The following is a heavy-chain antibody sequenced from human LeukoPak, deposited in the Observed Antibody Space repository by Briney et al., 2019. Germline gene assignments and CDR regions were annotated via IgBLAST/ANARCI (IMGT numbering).Heavy chain of an antibody. D-gene: IGHD3-9*01. CDR3: AASYDILTGYYQEDAFDI. V-gene: IGHV3-30*02. CDR1: GFTFTNYA. Sequence: PGGSLRLSCSASGFTFTNYAMSWVRQAPGKGLEWVAFIRYDGSNKYYADSVKGRFTISRDNSKNTLYLQMNSLRAEDTAVYYCAASYDILTGYYQEDAFDIWGQGTMVTVSS. J-gene: IGHJ3*02. CDR2: IRYDGSNK.